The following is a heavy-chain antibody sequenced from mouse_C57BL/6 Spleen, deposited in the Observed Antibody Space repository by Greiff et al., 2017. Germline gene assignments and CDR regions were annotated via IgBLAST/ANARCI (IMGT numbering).Heavy chain of an antibody. J-gene: IGHJ4*01. CDR3: ARSTVGATDNAMDD. D-gene: IGHD1-1*01. CDR2: IDPSDSYT. V-gene: IGHV1-69*01. Sequence: QVQLQQPGAELVMPGASVKLSCKASGYTFTSYWMHWVKQRPGQGLEWIGEIDPSDSYTNYNQKFKGKSTLTGDKSSSTAYMQLSSLTSEEAAVYYRARSTVGATDNAMDDWGQGTSVTVSS. CDR1: GYTFTSYW.